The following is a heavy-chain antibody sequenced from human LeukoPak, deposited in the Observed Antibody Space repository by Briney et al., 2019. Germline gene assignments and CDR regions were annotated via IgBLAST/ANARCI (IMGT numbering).Heavy chain of an antibody. CDR2: ISSSSSYI. J-gene: IGHJ4*02. Sequence: GGSLRLSCAASGFTFSSYSMNWVRQAPGKGLEWVSSISSSSSYIYYADSVKGRFTISRDNAKNSLYLQMNSLRAEDTAVYYCARAPPTDYGDPGDYWGQGTLVTVSS. V-gene: IGHV3-21*01. CDR3: ARAPPTDYGDPGDY. D-gene: IGHD4-17*01. CDR1: GFTFSSYS.